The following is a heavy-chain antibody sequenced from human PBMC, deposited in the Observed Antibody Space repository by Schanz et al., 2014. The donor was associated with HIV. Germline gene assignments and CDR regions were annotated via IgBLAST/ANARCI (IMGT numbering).Heavy chain of an antibody. J-gene: IGHJ4*02. V-gene: IGHV3-15*01. D-gene: IGHD3-3*01. Sequence: VQLVESGGGLVKPGGSLRLSCAPSGFPFGYAWMSWVRQAPGKGLEWVGLIKSKTDGGTTDYAAPVQGRFTISRDDSKNTLHLQMNSLKTEDTAVYFCTTRRVLGVVQDFWGRGTLVTVSS. CDR3: TTRRVLGVVQDF. CDR2: IKSKTDGGTT. CDR1: GFPFGYAW.